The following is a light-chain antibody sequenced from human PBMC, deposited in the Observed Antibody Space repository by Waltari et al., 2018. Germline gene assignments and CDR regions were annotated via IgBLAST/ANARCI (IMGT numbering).Light chain of an antibody. V-gene: IGLV2-14*03. CDR2: DVS. J-gene: IGLJ1*01. CDR3: NSYTSDNTFV. CDR1: CRDVGGYNY. Sequence: QSALTQPASVSGSHGQTIPLSGTGSCRDVGGYNYSSWYQHYPGKAPKLLIYDVSQRPSRVSNRFSASRSGNTASLTISGLQAEDEADYYCNSYTSDNTFVFGTGTKVTVL.